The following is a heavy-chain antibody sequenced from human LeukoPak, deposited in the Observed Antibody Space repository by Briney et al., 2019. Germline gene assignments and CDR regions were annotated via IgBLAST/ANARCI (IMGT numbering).Heavy chain of an antibody. CDR2: ISGSGGST. CDR3: AKVEDYGDYFDY. Sequence: GGSLRLSCAASGFTFSGYAMSWVRQAPGKGLEWVSAISGSGGSTYYADSVKGRFTISRDNSKNTLYLQMNSLRAEDTAVYYCAKVEDYGDYFDYWGQGTLVTVSS. J-gene: IGHJ4*02. CDR1: GFTFSGYA. V-gene: IGHV3-23*01. D-gene: IGHD4-17*01.